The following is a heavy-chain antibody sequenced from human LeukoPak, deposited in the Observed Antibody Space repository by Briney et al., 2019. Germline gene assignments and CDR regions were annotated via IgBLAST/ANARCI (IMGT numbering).Heavy chain of an antibody. J-gene: IGHJ4*02. Sequence: GGSLRLSCAASGFTFSSYWMSWVRQAPGKGLEWVACIKQDGSEIYYVDSVKGRFTISRDNAKNSLYLQMNSLRAEDTALYYCARGGIGLLWFGELLPYFDYWGQGTLVTVSS. CDR2: IKQDGSEI. D-gene: IGHD3-10*01. V-gene: IGHV3-7*03. CDR1: GFTFSSYW. CDR3: ARGGIGLLWFGELLPYFDY.